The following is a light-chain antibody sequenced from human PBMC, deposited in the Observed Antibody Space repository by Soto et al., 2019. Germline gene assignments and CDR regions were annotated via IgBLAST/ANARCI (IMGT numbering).Light chain of an antibody. J-gene: IGKJ3*01. V-gene: IGKV4-1*01. CDR3: QQYYSAPFT. Sequence: DIVMTQSPDSLAVSLGERATINCKSSQSILHSSINRNYLAWYQQKPGQPPKLLIYWASTREPGVPDRFSGSGSGTDFTLTISSLQAEDVAVYYCQQYYSAPFTFGPGTKVDIK. CDR1: QSILHSSINRNY. CDR2: WAS.